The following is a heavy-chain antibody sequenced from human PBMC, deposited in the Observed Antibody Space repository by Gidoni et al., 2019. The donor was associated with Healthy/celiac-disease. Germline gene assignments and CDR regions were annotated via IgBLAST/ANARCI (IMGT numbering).Heavy chain of an antibody. CDR2: INPSGGST. D-gene: IGHD6-13*01. V-gene: IGHV1-46*01. J-gene: IGHJ4*02. Sequence: QVQLVQSGAEVKKPGASVKVSCKASGSTFTSYYMHWVRQAPGQGLEWMGIINPSGGSTSYAQKFQGRVTMTRDTSTSTVYMELSSLRSEDTAVYYCARETHPGERQLVHWGQGTLVTVSS. CDR1: GSTFTSYY. CDR3: ARETHPGERQLVH.